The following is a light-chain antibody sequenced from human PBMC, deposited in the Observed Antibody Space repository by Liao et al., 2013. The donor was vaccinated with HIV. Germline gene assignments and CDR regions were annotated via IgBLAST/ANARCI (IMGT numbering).Light chain of an antibody. CDR1: KLGDKY. CDR3: QVWGSSTDPVV. CDR2: QDS. J-gene: IGLJ2*01. Sequence: SYELTQPPSVSVSPGQTASITCSGDKLGDKYACWYQQKPGQSPVLVIYQDSKRPFGIPERFSGSNSGNTATLIISRVEAGDEAVYYCQVWGSSTDPVVFGGGTKLTVL. V-gene: IGLV3-1*01.